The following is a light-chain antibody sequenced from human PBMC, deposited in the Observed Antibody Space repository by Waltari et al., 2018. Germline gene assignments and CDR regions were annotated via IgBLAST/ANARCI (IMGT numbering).Light chain of an antibody. Sequence: QSALTQPASVSGSPGQSITISCPGTDSYVGSYDFVSRYQQHPGKAPHLIIYEVSNRPSGISNRFSASKSGNTASLTISGLQAEDEADYYCSSYTTSSAPGVFGTGTRVTVL. CDR2: EVS. J-gene: IGLJ1*01. CDR3: SSYTTSSAPGV. CDR1: DSYVGSYDF. V-gene: IGLV2-14*01.